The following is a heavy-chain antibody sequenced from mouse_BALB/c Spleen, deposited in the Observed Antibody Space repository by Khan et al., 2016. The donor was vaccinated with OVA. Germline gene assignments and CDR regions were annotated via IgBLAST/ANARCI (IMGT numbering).Heavy chain of an antibody. V-gene: IGHV1-4*01. CDR1: GYTFTSNT. Sequence: QVQLQQSGAELARPGASVRMSCKASGYTFTSNTMHWVKKRPGQGLEWLGYINPRSGYTNFNQNFKDKATLTADKSSSTAYMQLSSLTSEDSAVYYCARHTTGYTMDYWGQGTSVTVSS. J-gene: IGHJ4*01. CDR3: ARHTTGYTMDY. CDR2: INPRSGYT. D-gene: IGHD2-12*01.